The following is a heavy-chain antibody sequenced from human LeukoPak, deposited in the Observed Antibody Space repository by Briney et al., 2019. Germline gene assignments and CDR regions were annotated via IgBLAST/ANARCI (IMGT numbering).Heavy chain of an antibody. J-gene: IGHJ4*02. CDR1: GYTFTSYD. CDR3: ARGGMWYGSGSYYQADYDY. D-gene: IGHD3-10*01. CDR2: MNPNSGNT. Sequence: ASVKVSCKASGYTFTSYDINWVRQATGQGLEWMGWMNPNSGNTGYAQKFQGRVTMTRNTSISTAYMELSSLRSEDTAVHYCARGGMWYGSGSYYQADYDYWGQGTLVTVSS. V-gene: IGHV1-8*02.